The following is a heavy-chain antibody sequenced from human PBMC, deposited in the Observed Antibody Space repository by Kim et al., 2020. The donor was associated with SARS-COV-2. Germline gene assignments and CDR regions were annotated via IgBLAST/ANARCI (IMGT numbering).Heavy chain of an antibody. Sequence: GGSLRLSCAASGFTFDDYAMHWVRQAPGKGLEWVSGISWNSGSIGYADSVKGRFTISRDNAKNSLYLQMNSLRAEDTALYYCAKIGYLSWGGSYFDYWGQGTLVTVSS. CDR2: ISWNSGSI. CDR3: AKIGYLSWGGSYFDY. CDR1: GFTFDDYA. J-gene: IGHJ4*02. V-gene: IGHV3-9*01. D-gene: IGHD3-16*01.